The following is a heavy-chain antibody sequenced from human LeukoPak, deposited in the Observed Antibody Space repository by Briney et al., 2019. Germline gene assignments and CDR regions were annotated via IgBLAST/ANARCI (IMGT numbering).Heavy chain of an antibody. J-gene: IGHJ1*01. CDR2: MNPNSGNT. CDR3: ARAYCGGDCYLRSGANFQH. CDR1: GYTFTSYD. D-gene: IGHD2-21*02. Sequence: ASVKVSCKASGYTFTSYDINWVRQATGQGLEWMGWMNPNSGNTGYAQKFQGRVTMTRNTSISTAYMELSSLRSEDTAVYYCARAYCGGDCYLRSGANFQHWGQGTLVTVSS. V-gene: IGHV1-8*01.